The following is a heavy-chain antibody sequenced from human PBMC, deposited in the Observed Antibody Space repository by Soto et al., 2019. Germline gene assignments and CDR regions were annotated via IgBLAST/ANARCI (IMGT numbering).Heavy chain of an antibody. CDR1: GFTFSSYA. Sequence: QVQLVESGGGVVQPGRSLRLSCAASGFTFSSYAMHWVRQAPGKGLEWVAVISYDGSNKYYADSVKGRFTISRDNSKNTLYLQMNSLRAEYTAVYYWARDYGSYGMDVWGQGTTVTVSS. V-gene: IGHV3-30-3*01. CDR3: ARDYGSYGMDV. CDR2: ISYDGSNK. D-gene: IGHD3-10*01. J-gene: IGHJ6*02.